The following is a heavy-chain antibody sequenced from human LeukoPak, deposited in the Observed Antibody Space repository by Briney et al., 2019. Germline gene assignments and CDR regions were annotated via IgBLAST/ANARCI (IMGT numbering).Heavy chain of an antibody. J-gene: IGHJ6*03. Sequence: GASVKVSCKASGYTFTSYYMHWVRQAPGQGLEWMGIINPSGGSTSYAQKFQGRVTMTRDTSTSTAYMELSSLRSEDTAVYYCARVVPNYYYYMDVWGKGTTVTVSS. CDR2: INPSGGST. D-gene: IGHD3-10*01. CDR3: ARVVPNYYYYMDV. CDR1: GYTFTSYY. V-gene: IGHV1-46*01.